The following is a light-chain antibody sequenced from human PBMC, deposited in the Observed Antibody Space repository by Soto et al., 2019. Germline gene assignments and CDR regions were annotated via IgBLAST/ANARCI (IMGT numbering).Light chain of an antibody. J-gene: IGKJ1*01. CDR1: QSISTF. V-gene: IGKV1-39*01. CDR2: AAS. CDR3: QQSYRIPPWT. Sequence: DIQMTQSPSSLSASVGDRVTMTCRASQSISTFLNWYQQRPGKAPELLIYAASNLQSGVPSRFSGSGSGTDFALTISSLQPEDFATYYCQQSYRIPPWTFGQGTKVDI.